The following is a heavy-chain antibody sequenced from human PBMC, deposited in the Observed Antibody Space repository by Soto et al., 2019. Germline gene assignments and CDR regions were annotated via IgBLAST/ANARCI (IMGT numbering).Heavy chain of an antibody. Sequence: QVLLVESGGGVVQPGRSLRLSCAASGFTFNNYGMHWVRQAPGKGLEWVAVIWFDGSNTHYADSVKGRFTVSRDNSKNTLDLQMNSLRAEDTAVYYCARDSDYGSKSGWLDPWGQGTLVTVSS. D-gene: IGHD4-17*01. CDR2: IWFDGSNT. CDR3: ARDSDYGSKSGWLDP. CDR1: GFTFNNYG. J-gene: IGHJ5*02. V-gene: IGHV3-33*01.